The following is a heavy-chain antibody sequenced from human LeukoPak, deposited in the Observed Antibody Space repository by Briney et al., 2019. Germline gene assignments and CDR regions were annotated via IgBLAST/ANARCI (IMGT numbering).Heavy chain of an antibody. J-gene: IGHJ4*02. CDR3: AKGVSLVGY. CDR2: ISGSGGST. V-gene: IGHV3-23*01. D-gene: IGHD6-13*01. CDR1: GFSFSNYA. Sequence: GGPLRLSCVSSGFSFSNYAMSWVRQAPGKGPEWVSSISGSGGSTHYADSVKGRFTISRDKTKDTLYLQMNSLRAEDTAVYYCAKGVSLVGYWGQGTLVTVSS.